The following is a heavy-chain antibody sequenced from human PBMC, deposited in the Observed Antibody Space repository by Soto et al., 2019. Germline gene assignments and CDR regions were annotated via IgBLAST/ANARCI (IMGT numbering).Heavy chain of an antibody. D-gene: IGHD1-26*01. CDR1: GYTFTGYY. V-gene: IGHV1-2*04. CDR3: ARDSGPVGATNAFDI. Sequence: ASVMVSCKASGYTFTGYYIHWLRQAPGQGLEWMGWINPNSGGTNYAQKFQGWVTMTRDTSISTAYMELSRLRSDDTAVYYCARDSGPVGATNAFDIWGQGTMVTVSS. CDR2: INPNSGGT. J-gene: IGHJ3*02.